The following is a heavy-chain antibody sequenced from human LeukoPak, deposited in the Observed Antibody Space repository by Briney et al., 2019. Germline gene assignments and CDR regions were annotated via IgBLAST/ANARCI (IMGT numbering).Heavy chain of an antibody. Sequence: ASVKVPCKASGYTFTSYYMHWVRQAPGQGLEWMGIINPSGGSTSYAQKFQGRVTMTRDTSTSTVYMELSSLRSEDTAVYYCAREFCSGGSCYSQRHTFDIWGQGTMVTVSS. CDR3: AREFCSGGSCYSQRHTFDI. CDR2: INPSGGST. CDR1: GYTFTSYY. V-gene: IGHV1-46*01. J-gene: IGHJ3*02. D-gene: IGHD2-15*01.